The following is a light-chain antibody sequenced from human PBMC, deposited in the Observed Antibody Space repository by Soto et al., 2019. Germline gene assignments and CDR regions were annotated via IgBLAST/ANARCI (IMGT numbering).Light chain of an antibody. CDR1: QSISDW. J-gene: IGKJ1*01. CDR3: QQYNGFSEA. Sequence: DIQMTQSPSTLSASIGDRVTITCRASQSISDWLAWFQQKPRKAPKLLIYRASRLDSGVPSRFIGSGSGTDFTLTISSLQHDDFATYYCQQYNGFSEAFGQGTKVEIK. CDR2: RAS. V-gene: IGKV1-5*03.